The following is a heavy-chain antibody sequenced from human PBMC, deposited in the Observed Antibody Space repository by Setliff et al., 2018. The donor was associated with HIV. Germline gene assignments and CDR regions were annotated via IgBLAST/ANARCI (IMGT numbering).Heavy chain of an antibody. J-gene: IGHJ3*01. Sequence: GEYLKISCKGSGYIFTSYWIAWVRQMPGKGLEWMGIIYPGDSETRYNPSFQGQVTISADKSISTAYLRWGSLKASDTAMYYCARHYSSSWFYDALDVWGQGTMVTVSS. CDR3: ARHYSSSWFYDALDV. CDR1: GYIFTSYW. CDR2: IYPGDSET. V-gene: IGHV5-51*01. D-gene: IGHD6-13*01.